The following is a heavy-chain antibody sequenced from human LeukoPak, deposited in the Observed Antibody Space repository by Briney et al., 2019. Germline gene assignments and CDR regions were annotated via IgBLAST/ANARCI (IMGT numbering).Heavy chain of an antibody. CDR2: IYYSGST. Sequence: NPSETLSLTCTVSGGSISSGGYYWSWIRQHPGKGVEWIGYIYYSGSTYYNPSLKSRVTISVDTSKNQFSLKLSSVTAADTAVYYCARKDIVVVPAAQKGDWFDPWGQGTLVTVSS. CDR3: ARKDIVVVPAAQKGDWFDP. J-gene: IGHJ5*02. V-gene: IGHV4-31*03. D-gene: IGHD2-2*01. CDR1: GGSISSGGYY.